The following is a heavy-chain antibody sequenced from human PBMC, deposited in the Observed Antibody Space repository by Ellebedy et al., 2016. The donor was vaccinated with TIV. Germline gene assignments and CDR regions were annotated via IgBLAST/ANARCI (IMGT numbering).Heavy chain of an antibody. Sequence: PGGSLRLSCAASGFTFSSYAMSWVRQAPGKGLEWVSVITGSGDYTYYADSVKGRFTISRDNSKNTLYLQMNSLRAEDTAVYYCARYLGLHWYPEPAAHWGQGTLVAVSS. J-gene: IGHJ4*02. D-gene: IGHD3-9*01. CDR3: ARYLGLHWYPEPAAH. CDR2: ITGSGDYT. CDR1: GFTFSSYA. V-gene: IGHV3-23*01.